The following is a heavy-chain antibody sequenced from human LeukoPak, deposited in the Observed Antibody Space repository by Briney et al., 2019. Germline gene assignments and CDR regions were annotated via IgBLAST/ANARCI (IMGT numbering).Heavy chain of an antibody. CDR3: ARHSSGYLSYFDY. Sequence: SETLSLTCTVSGGSISSYYWSWIRQPPGKGLEWIGYIYYSGRTNYNPSLKSRVTISLDTSKNQFSLKVSSVTAADTAVYYCARHSSGYLSYFDYWGQGTLVPVSS. D-gene: IGHD3-22*01. CDR2: IYYSGRT. CDR1: GGSISSYY. J-gene: IGHJ4*02. V-gene: IGHV4-59*08.